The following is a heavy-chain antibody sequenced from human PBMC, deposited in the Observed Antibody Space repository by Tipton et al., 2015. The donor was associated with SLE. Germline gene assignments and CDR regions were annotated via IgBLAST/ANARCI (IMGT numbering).Heavy chain of an antibody. CDR2: ILPGFGAT. J-gene: IGHJ3*02. V-gene: IGHV1-69*01. D-gene: IGHD2-15*01. CDR1: GGTFSNYA. Sequence: QSGAEVKKPGSSVKVSCKASGGTFSNYAMNWVRQAPGQGLEWMGGILPGFGATDYAQKFQGRVTITADESTSTAYMELSSLRSEDTAVYYCARAHARGYCSGGSCTGGAFDIWGQGTMVTVSS. CDR3: ARAHARGYCSGGSCTGGAFDI.